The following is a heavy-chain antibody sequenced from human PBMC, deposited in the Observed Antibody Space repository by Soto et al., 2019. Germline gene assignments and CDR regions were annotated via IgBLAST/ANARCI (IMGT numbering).Heavy chain of an antibody. CDR2: IIPIFGTA. Sequence: QVQLVQSGAEVKKPGSSVKVSCKASGGTFSSYAISWVRQAPGQGLEWMGGIIPIFGTANYAQKFQGRVTITAAESTSTAYMELSSLRSEDTAVYYCARRYSSSHHYYYYGMDVWGQGTTVTVSS. D-gene: IGHD6-6*01. CDR1: GGTFSSYA. CDR3: ARRYSSSHHYYYYGMDV. V-gene: IGHV1-69*12. J-gene: IGHJ6*02.